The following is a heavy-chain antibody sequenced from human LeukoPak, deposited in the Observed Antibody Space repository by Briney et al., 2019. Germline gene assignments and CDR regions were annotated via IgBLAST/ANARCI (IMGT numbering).Heavy chain of an antibody. CDR2: IKQDGGEK. CDR1: GFTFSSYW. J-gene: IGHJ4*01. V-gene: IGHV3-7*01. Sequence: GGSLRLSCAVSGFTFSSYWMNWVRQAPGKGLEWLASIKQDGGEKYYVDSVKDRFTISRVNAKNSLYLQMSSLRAEDTAVYYCARDGTAPGLYFDLWGQGTLVTVSS. D-gene: IGHD6-13*01. CDR3: ARDGTAPGLYFDL.